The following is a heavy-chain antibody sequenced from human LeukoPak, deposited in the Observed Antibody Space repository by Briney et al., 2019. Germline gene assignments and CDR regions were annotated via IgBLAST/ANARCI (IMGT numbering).Heavy chain of an antibody. CDR1: GFTFSNCA. CDR2: VSDEGAKT. J-gene: IGHJ4*02. Sequence: GGSLRLSCAASGFTFSNCAMSWVRQPPGKGLEWVSAVSDEGAKTCYADSVKGRFPISRDNSKHTVSLQMPNLRADDTARYYCVKEERGYSYGDYWGQGTLVTVSS. CDR3: VKEERGYSYGDY. D-gene: IGHD5-18*01. V-gene: IGHV3-23*01.